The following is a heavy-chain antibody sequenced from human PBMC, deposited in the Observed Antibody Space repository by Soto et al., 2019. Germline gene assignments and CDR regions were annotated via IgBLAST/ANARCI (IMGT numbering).Heavy chain of an antibody. CDR2: ISGTAGDT. J-gene: IGHJ4*02. V-gene: IGHV3-13*01. CDR3: AAGLSSGY. Sequence: GALRLSCAASGFTFSSNAMNWVRQDPGKGLEWVSVISGTAGDTYYPGSVKGRFTISRENAKNSLYLQMNSLRAGDTAAYYCAAGLSSGYWGQGTLVTVSS. CDR1: GFTFSSNA. D-gene: IGHD6-6*01.